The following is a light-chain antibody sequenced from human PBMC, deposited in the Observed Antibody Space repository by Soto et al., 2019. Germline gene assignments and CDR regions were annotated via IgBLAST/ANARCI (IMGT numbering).Light chain of an antibody. V-gene: IGKV3-15*01. CDR2: GAS. CDR3: QQYLDWPRT. Sequence: EIVMTQSPATLSLSPGERATLSCRASQSVGADLVWYQQKPGRAPRLLIYGASNRATGVPDRFSGSGAGTLFTLTISNLQSVDFAVYYCQQYLDWPRTFG. J-gene: IGKJ1*01. CDR1: QSVGAD.